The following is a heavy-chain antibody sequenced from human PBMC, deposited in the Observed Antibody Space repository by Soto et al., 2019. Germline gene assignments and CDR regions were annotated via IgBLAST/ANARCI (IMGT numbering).Heavy chain of an antibody. D-gene: IGHD6-19*01. CDR1: GYTFSSYW. CDR3: ARHLGKYTSGDH. Sequence: RGESLKISCQGSGYTFSSYWITWVRQMPGKGLEWMGTIDPTDSYTNYSPSVQGHVTISVDKSITTAYLQWSSLKASDTAMYFCARHLGKYTSGDHWGQGTLVTVSS. J-gene: IGHJ4*02. CDR2: IDPTDSYT. V-gene: IGHV5-10-1*01.